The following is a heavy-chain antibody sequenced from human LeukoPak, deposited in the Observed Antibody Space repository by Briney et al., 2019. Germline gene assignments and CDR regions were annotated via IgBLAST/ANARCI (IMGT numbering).Heavy chain of an antibody. Sequence: GASVKVSCKASGGTFSSYAINWVRQAPGQGLEWMGRIIPILGIANYAQKFQGRVTITADKSTSTAYMELSSLRSEDTAVYYCARQLNYGDYDNWFDPWGQGTLVTGSS. CDR3: ARQLNYGDYDNWFDP. V-gene: IGHV1-69*04. CDR1: GGTFSSYA. CDR2: IIPILGIA. D-gene: IGHD4-17*01. J-gene: IGHJ5*02.